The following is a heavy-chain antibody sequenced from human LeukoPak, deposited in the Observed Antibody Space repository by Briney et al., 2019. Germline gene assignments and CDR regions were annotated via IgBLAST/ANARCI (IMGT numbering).Heavy chain of an antibody. CDR1: GFTFSSND. V-gene: IGHV3-53*04. D-gene: IGHD3-22*01. CDR3: ARHYYDSSSYIDY. CDR2: IYSGGIT. J-gene: IGHJ4*02. Sequence: GGSLRLSCVASGFTFSSNDMSWVRQAPGKGLEWVSVIYSGGITYYADSVNGRFTISRHNSKNTLYLQMNSLRAEDTAMYYCARHYYDSSSYIDYWGQGTLVTVSS.